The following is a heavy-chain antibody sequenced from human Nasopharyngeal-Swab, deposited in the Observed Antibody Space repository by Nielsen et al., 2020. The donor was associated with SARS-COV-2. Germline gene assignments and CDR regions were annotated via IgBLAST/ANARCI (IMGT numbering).Heavy chain of an antibody. D-gene: IGHD1-26*01. Sequence: SGPTLLKPTQTLTLTCTFSGFSLSTSGMCVSWIRQPPGKALEWVACLDWDDDKYYSTSLKTRLTISKDTSKHQVVLTMTNMDPVDTATYYCARTRVGATVGGLDYWGQGTLVTVSS. CDR3: ARTRVGATVGGLDY. J-gene: IGHJ4*02. CDR2: LDWDDDK. CDR1: GFSLSTSGMC. V-gene: IGHV2-70*11.